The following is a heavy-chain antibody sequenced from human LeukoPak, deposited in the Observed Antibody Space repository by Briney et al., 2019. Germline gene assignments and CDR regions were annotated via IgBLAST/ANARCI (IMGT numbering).Heavy chain of an antibody. CDR2: ISSSSSYI. CDR3: AREEPMVRGVITPNWFDP. Sequence: GGSLRLSCAASGFTFSSYSMNWVRQAPGKGLEWVSSISSSSSYIYYADSVKGRFTISRDNAKNSLYLQMNSLRAEDTAVYYCAREEPMVRGVITPNWFDPWGQGTLVTVSP. J-gene: IGHJ5*02. V-gene: IGHV3-21*01. CDR1: GFTFSSYS. D-gene: IGHD3-10*01.